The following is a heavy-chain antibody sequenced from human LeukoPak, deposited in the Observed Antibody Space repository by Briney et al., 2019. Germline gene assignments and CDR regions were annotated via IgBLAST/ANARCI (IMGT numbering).Heavy chain of an antibody. CDR2: IRGDNGNT. V-gene: IGHV1-18*01. Sequence: GASVKVSCKASGYTFSNYGISCVRQAPGQGLEWGGWIRGDNGNTNYAQKLQGRVTMTTDTSTSTAYMEVRRLGSDGTAVYYCERVDLLAGYYFFDYWGQGTLVTVSS. D-gene: IGHD3-9*01. CDR1: GYTFSNYG. CDR3: ERVDLLAGYYFFDY. J-gene: IGHJ4*02.